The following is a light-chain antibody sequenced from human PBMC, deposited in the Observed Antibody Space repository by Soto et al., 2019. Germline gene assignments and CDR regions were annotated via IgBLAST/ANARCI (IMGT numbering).Light chain of an antibody. V-gene: IGLV2-14*01. Sequence: QSVLTQPASVSGSPGQSIAISCTGTSSDVGGFNYVSWYQQHPDKAPKLMIYDVSNRPSGVSNRFSGSKSGNTVSLTISGLQAEDEADYYCSSYSSSSTYVFGTGTKLTVL. J-gene: IGLJ1*01. CDR3: SSYSSSSTYV. CDR1: SSDVGGFNY. CDR2: DVS.